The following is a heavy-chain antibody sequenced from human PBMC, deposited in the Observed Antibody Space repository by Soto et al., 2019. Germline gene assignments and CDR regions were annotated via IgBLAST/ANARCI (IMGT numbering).Heavy chain of an antibody. CDR2: ISWNSGNI. CDR1: GFTFDDYA. Sequence: EVQLEESGGALVQPGRSLRLSCAASGFTFDDYAMYWVRQVLGKGLEWVSSISWNSGNIGYADSVKGRFTTSRDNAENSLYPQMISLRPEDTALYYCVRSKGGYSYGTPFDYWCQGTVVTVSS. CDR3: VRSKGGYSYGTPFDY. J-gene: IGHJ4*02. V-gene: IGHV3-9*01. D-gene: IGHD5-18*01.